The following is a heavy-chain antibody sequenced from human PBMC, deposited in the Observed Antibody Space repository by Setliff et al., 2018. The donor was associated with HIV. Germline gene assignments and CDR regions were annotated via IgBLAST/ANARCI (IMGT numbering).Heavy chain of an antibody. V-gene: IGHV1-8*02. CDR2: MNPNSGNT. CDR1: GYTFTSYD. Sequence: RASVKVSCKASGYTFTSYDINWVRQATGQGLEWMGWMNPNSGNTGYAQKFQGKVTMTRNTSISTAYMELSSLRSEDTAVYYCASLRYYYDSSGYYRHAFDIWGQGTMVTVSS. D-gene: IGHD3-22*01. J-gene: IGHJ3*02. CDR3: ASLRYYYDSSGYYRHAFDI.